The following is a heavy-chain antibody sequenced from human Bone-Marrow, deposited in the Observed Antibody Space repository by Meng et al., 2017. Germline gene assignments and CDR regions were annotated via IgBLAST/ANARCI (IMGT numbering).Heavy chain of an antibody. J-gene: IGHJ4*02. Sequence: QVHLQQWGAGLLKASETMSLPCAASGGSFSGYYWSWIRQPPGKGLEWIGYIYYSGSTYYNPSLKSRVTISVDTSKNQFSLKMSSVTAADTAVYYCARVGACSGGSCYFRLFDYWGQGTLVTVSS. D-gene: IGHD2-15*01. V-gene: IGHV4-34*01. CDR1: GGSFSGYY. CDR2: IYYSGST. CDR3: ARVGACSGGSCYFRLFDY.